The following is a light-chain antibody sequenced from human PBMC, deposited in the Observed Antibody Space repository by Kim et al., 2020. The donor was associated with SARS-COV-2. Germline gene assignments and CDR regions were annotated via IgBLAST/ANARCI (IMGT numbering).Light chain of an antibody. Sequence: LCPGERVALSCRASQSVSSSYLAWYQQRPGQAPRLLIHGASTRATGIPDRFSGSGSGADFTLTISRLEPEDFAVYYCQQFGSSPRTFGQGTKVDIK. CDR2: GAS. J-gene: IGKJ1*01. CDR1: QSVSSSY. CDR3: QQFGSSPRT. V-gene: IGKV3-20*01.